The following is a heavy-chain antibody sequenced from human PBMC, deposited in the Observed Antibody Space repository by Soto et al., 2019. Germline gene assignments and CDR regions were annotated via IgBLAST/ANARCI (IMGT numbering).Heavy chain of an antibody. CDR2: TYYRSNWRH. V-gene: IGHV6-1*01. CDR1: GDSVSSNTAA. J-gene: IGHJ4*02. CDR3: ARGVACTVFVL. Sequence: LSLTCAISGDSVSSNTAAWNWIRSSPSRGLEWLGRTYYRSNWRHDYAVSVKSRITVNPDTSKNHFSLQLNSVTPDDTAVYYCARGVACTVFVLWGQGTLVTV. D-gene: IGHD6-19*01.